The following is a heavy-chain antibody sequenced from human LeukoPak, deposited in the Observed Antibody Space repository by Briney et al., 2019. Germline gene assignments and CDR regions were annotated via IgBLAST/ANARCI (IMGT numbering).Heavy chain of an antibody. CDR1: GGTFNSYT. CDR2: IIPILGMT. CDR3: ARGDCTGGSCPDY. J-gene: IGHJ4*02. D-gene: IGHD2-15*01. Sequence: SVKVSCEASGGTFNSYTISWVRQAPGQGLEWMGRIIPILGMTNYAQKFQGRVTTTADNSATTAYMDLSSLRSEDTAVYYCARGDCTGGSCPDYWGQGTLVTVSS. V-gene: IGHV1-69*02.